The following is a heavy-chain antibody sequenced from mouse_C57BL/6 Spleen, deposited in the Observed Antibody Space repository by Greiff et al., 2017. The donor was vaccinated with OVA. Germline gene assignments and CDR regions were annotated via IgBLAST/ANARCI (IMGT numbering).Heavy chain of an antibody. D-gene: IGHD3-2*02. V-gene: IGHV1-69*01. Sequence: VQLQQSGAELVMPGASVKLSCKASGYTFTSYWMHWVKQRPGQGLEWIGEIDPSDSYTNYNQKFKGKSTLTVDKSSSTAYMQLSSLTSEDSAVYYCARSRDSSGYVGAMDYWGQGTSVTVSS. CDR1: GYTFTSYW. J-gene: IGHJ4*01. CDR3: ARSRDSSGYVGAMDY. CDR2: IDPSDSYT.